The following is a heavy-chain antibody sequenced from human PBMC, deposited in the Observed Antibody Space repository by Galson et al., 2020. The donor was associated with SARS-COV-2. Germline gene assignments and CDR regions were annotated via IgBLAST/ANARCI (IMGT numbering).Heavy chain of an antibody. CDR2: IWYDGSNK. D-gene: IGHD3-3*01. CDR1: GFTFSSYG. Sequence: GGSLRLSCAASGFTFSSYGMHWVRQAPGKGLEWVADIWYDGSNKYYADSVKGRFTISRDNSKNTLYLQMTSLRAEDTAVYYCAREGLRFLEWETSNWFDPWGQGTLVTVSS. J-gene: IGHJ5*02. V-gene: IGHV3-33*01. CDR3: AREGLRFLEWETSNWFDP.